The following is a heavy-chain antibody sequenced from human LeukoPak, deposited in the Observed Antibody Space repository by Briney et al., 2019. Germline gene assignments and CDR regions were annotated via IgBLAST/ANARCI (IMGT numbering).Heavy chain of an antibody. CDR2: ISAYNGNT. CDR3: ARVGGIAVAGALDY. CDR1: GYTFTSYG. D-gene: IGHD6-19*01. J-gene: IGHJ4*02. V-gene: IGHV1-18*01. Sequence: ASVKVSCKASGYTFTSYGISWVRQAPGQGLEWMGWISAYNGNTNYAQKFQGRVTMTRDTSISTAYMELSRLRSDDTAVYYCARVGGIAVAGALDYWGQGTLVTVSS.